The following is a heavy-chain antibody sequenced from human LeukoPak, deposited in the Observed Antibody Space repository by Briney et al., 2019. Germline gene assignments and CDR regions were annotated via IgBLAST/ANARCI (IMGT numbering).Heavy chain of an antibody. Sequence: GGSLRLSCAASGFTFSTYSMNWVRQAPGKGLYRVSAISGSGTGTYYADSVKGRFTISRDNSKNTLYLQMNSLRAEDTAVYYCAKEGGTGTRFDYWGQGTLVTVSS. J-gene: IGHJ4*02. D-gene: IGHD1-7*01. V-gene: IGHV3-23*01. CDR2: ISGSGTGT. CDR1: GFTFSTYS. CDR3: AKEGGTGTRFDY.